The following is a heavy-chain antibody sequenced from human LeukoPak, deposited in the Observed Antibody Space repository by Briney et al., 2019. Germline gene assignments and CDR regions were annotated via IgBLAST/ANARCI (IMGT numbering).Heavy chain of an antibody. Sequence: SEILSLTCTVSGGSVSSVDNYWSWIRQPPGKGLEWLGYIYYNGNTKYNSSLKSRVTISADTSKNQFSLKLSSVTAADTAVYFCARRRANSGLWSAPGGQGPLFP. V-gene: IGHV4-61*08. D-gene: IGHD6-25*01. CDR2: IYYNGNT. J-gene: IGHJ5*02. CDR3: ARRRANSGLWSAP. CDR1: GGSVSSVDNY.